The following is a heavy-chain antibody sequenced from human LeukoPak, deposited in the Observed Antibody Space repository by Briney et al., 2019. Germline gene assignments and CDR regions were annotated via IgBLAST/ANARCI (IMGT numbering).Heavy chain of an antibody. D-gene: IGHD6-19*01. CDR3: ARVGYSSGWRGFDY. CDR1: GFTVSSNY. Sequence: GGSLRLSCAASGFTVSSNYMSWVRQAPGKRLEWVSVIYSGGSTYYADSVKGRFTISRDNSKNTLYLQMNSLRAEDTAVYYCARVGYSSGWRGFDYWGQGTLVTVSS. V-gene: IGHV3-53*01. CDR2: IYSGGST. J-gene: IGHJ4*02.